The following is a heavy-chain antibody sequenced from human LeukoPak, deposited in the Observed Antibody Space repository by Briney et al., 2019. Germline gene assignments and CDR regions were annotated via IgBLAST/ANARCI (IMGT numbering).Heavy chain of an antibody. J-gene: IGHJ4*02. Sequence: GGSLRLSCAASGFTFSSYEMNWVRQAPGKGLEWVSYISSSVSTIYYADSVKGRFTISRYNAKNSLYLQMNSLRAEDTAVYYCARVGFPWFGELFLDYWGQGTLVTVSS. CDR3: ARVGFPWFGELFLDY. D-gene: IGHD3-10*01. CDR1: GFTFSSYE. CDR2: ISSSVSTI. V-gene: IGHV3-48*03.